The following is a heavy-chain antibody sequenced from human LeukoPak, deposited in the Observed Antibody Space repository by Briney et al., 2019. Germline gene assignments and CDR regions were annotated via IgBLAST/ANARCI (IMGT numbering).Heavy chain of an antibody. D-gene: IGHD6-19*01. CDR3: AREVSSGWYPFDY. J-gene: IGHJ4*02. Sequence: SETLSLTCAVYGGSFGGYYWSWIRQPPGKGLEWIGEINHSGSTNYNPSLKSRVTISVDTSKNQFSLKLSSVTAADTAVYYCAREVSSGWYPFDYWGQGTLVTVSS. V-gene: IGHV4-34*01. CDR2: INHSGST. CDR1: GGSFGGYY.